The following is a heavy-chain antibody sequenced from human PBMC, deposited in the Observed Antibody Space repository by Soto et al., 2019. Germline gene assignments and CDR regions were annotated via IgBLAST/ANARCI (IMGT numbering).Heavy chain of an antibody. D-gene: IGHD3-16*01. J-gene: IGHJ4*02. CDR3: ARGRLGGAAN. CDR2: IDHSGGT. CDR1: GGSFSGYY. V-gene: IGHV4-34*01. Sequence: QVQLQQWGTKLSKPSETLSLTCAVYGGSFSGYYWSWIRQPPGKGLEWIGEIDHSGGTNYNPSLKSRVTLSEDTSNSQFSLKLSSVTAADTARYYCARGRLGGAANWGQGTLVIVSS.